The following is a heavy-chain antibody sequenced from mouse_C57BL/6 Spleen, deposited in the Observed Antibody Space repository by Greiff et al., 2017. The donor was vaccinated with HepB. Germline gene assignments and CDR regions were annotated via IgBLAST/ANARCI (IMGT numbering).Heavy chain of an antibody. V-gene: IGHV1-15*01. CDR1: GYTFTDYE. CDR3: TRSITTVPYFDY. J-gene: IGHJ2*01. Sequence: QVQLQQSGAELVRPGASVTLSCKASGYTFTDYEMHWVKQTPVHGLEWIGAIDPETGGTAYNQKFKGKAILTADKSSSTAYMELRSLTSEDSAVYYCTRSITTVPYFDYWGQGTTLTVSS. D-gene: IGHD1-1*01. CDR2: IDPETGGT.